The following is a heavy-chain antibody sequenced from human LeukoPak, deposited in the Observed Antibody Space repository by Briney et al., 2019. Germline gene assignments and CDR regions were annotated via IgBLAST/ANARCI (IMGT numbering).Heavy chain of an antibody. CDR2: INHSGST. Sequence: PSETLSLTCAVYGGSFSGYYWSWIRQPPGKGLEWIGEINHSGSTNYNPSLKSRVTISVDTSKNQFSLKLSSVTAADTAVYYCARGRGYQLLLYFDYWGQGTLVTVSS. V-gene: IGHV4-34*01. J-gene: IGHJ4*02. D-gene: IGHD2-2*01. CDR1: GGSFSGYY. CDR3: ARGRGYQLLLYFDY.